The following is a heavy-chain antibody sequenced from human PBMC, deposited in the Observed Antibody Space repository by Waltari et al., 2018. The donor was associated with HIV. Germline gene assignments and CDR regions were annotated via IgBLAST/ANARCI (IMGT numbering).Heavy chain of an antibody. J-gene: IGHJ4*02. Sequence: QLLQSGAQVKKPGESLQTSCRGSGYRFISYWIGWVRPMPGEALEWIGVIYPADSDTRYRPSFQGQVTISDDHSISTAYGQWSSLKASDTAIYCCVRLRVVVAATLIVDYCDYWGQATLVTVSS. CDR3: VRLRVVVAATLIVDYCDY. D-gene: IGHD2-15*01. CDR1: GYRFISYW. V-gene: IGHV5-51*01. CDR2: IYPADSDT.